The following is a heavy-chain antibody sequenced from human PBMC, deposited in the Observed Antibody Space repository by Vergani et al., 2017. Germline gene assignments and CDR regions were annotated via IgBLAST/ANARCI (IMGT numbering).Heavy chain of an antibody. D-gene: IGHD6-13*01. Sequence: QVQLVESGGGVVQPGRSLRLSCAASGFTFSSYAMHWVRQAPGKGLEWVAVISYDGSNKYYADSVKGRFTISRDNSKNTLYLQMNSLRAEDTAVYYCARRLRYSSSSGSSSRTTNYYYYYMDVWGKGTTVTVSS. CDR2: ISYDGSNK. V-gene: IGHV3-30-3*01. CDR3: ARRLRYSSSSGSSSRTTNYYYYYMDV. CDR1: GFTFSSYA. J-gene: IGHJ6*03.